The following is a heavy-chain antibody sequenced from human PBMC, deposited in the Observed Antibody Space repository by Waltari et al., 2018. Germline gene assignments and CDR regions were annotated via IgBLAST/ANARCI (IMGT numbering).Heavy chain of an antibody. V-gene: IGHV4-39*01. CDR3: ARQGIAAAGIGY. Sequence: QLQLQESGPGLVKPSETLSLTCTVSGGSISSSSYYWGWIRQPPGKGLEWIGSIYYSGVTYDNPSLKGRVTISVDTSKNQFSLKLSSVTAADTAVYYCARQGIAAAGIGYWGQGTLVTVSS. CDR2: IYYSGVT. J-gene: IGHJ4*02. CDR1: GGSISSSSYY. D-gene: IGHD6-13*01.